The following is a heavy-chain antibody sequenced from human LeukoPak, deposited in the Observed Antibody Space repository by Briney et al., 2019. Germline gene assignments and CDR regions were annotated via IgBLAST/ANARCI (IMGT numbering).Heavy chain of an antibody. J-gene: IGHJ4*02. D-gene: IGHD2-2*01. Sequence: ASVKVSCKASGYTFTSYGISWVRQAPGQGLEWMGWISAYNGNTNYAQKLQGRVTMTTDTSTSTAYMELRSLRSDDTAVYYCASLGYCSSTSCYADYWGQGTLVTVS. CDR2: ISAYNGNT. V-gene: IGHV1-18*01. CDR1: GYTFTSYG. CDR3: ASLGYCSSTSCYADY.